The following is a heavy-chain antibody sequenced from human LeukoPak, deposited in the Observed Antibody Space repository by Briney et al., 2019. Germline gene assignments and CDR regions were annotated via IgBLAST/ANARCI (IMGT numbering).Heavy chain of an antibody. CDR2: IWSDGNSE. CDR1: GFTFSSYG. Sequence: GGSLRLSCAASGFTFSSYGMHWVRQAPGKGLEWVAFIWSDGNSENYADSVEGRFTISRDNSKNTLYLQMNSLRTEDTAVYYCAKSPGSVIFRGDYWGQGTLVTVSS. CDR3: AKSPGSVIFRGDY. V-gene: IGHV3-30*02. D-gene: IGHD5/OR15-5a*01. J-gene: IGHJ4*02.